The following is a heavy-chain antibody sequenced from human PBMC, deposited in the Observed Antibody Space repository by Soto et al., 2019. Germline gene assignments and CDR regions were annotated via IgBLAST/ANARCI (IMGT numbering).Heavy chain of an antibody. Sequence: QLQLQESGPGLVKPSETLSLTCTVSGGSISSSSYYWGWIRQPPGKGLEWIGSIYYSGSTYYNPSLKSRVTISVDTSKNQFSLKLSSVTAADTAVYYCARTFEWELVLFYWGQGTLVTVSS. D-gene: IGHD1-26*01. J-gene: IGHJ4*02. V-gene: IGHV4-39*01. CDR2: IYYSGST. CDR1: GGSISSSSYY. CDR3: ARTFEWELVLFY.